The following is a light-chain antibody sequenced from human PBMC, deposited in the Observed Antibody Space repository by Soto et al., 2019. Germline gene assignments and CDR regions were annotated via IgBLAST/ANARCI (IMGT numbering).Light chain of an antibody. CDR2: DAS. CDR1: QSVSGSY. Sequence: EVVLTQSPGTLSLSPWERATLSCRASQSVSGSYLAWYQQKLGQAPRLLIFDASSRATGIPDRFSGSGSGTDFTLTISRLEPEDFAVYFCQQYGTSPLTFGGGTKVEVK. J-gene: IGKJ4*01. V-gene: IGKV3-20*01. CDR3: QQYGTSPLT.